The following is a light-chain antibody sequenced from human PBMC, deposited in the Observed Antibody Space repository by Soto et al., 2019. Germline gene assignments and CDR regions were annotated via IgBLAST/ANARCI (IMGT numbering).Light chain of an antibody. Sequence: DIQMTQSPSSLSASVRDRVTITCRASQGISNYLAWYQQKPGKVPKLLIYAASTLQSGVPSRFRGSGPGTDFPLTISRLHPEDCASYYCQKYDIAPRTFRQGTKVEIK. CDR1: QGISNY. CDR3: QKYDIAPRT. CDR2: AAS. V-gene: IGKV1-27*01. J-gene: IGKJ1*01.